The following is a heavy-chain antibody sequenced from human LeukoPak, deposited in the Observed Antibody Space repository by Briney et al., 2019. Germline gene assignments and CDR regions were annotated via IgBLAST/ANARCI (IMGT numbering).Heavy chain of an antibody. CDR2: IWYDGSNK. CDR1: GFPFSSYG. J-gene: IGHJ6*02. Sequence: GRSLRLSCVASGFPFSSYGMHWVRQAPGKGLEWVAVIWYDGSNKYYADSVKGRFTISRDNSKNTLYLQMNSLRAEDTAVYYCAREPGYYYYYGMDVWGQGTTVTVSS. CDR3: AREPGYYYYYGMDV. V-gene: IGHV3-33*01.